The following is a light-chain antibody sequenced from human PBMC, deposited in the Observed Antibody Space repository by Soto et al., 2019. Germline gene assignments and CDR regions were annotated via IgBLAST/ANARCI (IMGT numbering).Light chain of an antibody. CDR3: AAWDDSLNGYV. J-gene: IGLJ1*01. V-gene: IGLV1-44*01. Sequence: QSVLTQPPSASGTPGQRVTISCSGSSSNIGTNTVNWYLQLPGTAPKLLMYNNNQRPSGVPDRFSGSKSGTSASLAISGLQSEDEADYYCAAWDDSLNGYVFGTGTKVTVL. CDR2: NNN. CDR1: SSNIGTNT.